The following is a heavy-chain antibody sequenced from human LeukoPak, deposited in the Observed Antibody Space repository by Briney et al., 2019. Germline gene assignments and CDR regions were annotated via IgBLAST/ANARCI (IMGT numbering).Heavy chain of an antibody. J-gene: IGHJ6*03. CDR3: ARGPTRRRGLPPLYYYYMDV. Sequence: GGSLRLSCAASGFTFSNYDVHWVRQAPGKGLEWLAFIQYDASKTHYADSVEGRFTISRDSSKSTLYLQMNSLRAEDTAVYYCARGPTRRRGLPPLYYYYMDVWGKGTTVTVSS. V-gene: IGHV3-30*02. CDR1: GFTFSNYD. CDR2: IQYDASKT.